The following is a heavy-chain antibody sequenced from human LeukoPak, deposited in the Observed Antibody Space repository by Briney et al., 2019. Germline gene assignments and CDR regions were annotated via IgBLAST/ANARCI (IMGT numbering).Heavy chain of an antibody. V-gene: IGHV1-69*04. CDR1: GDTFSNYA. Sequence: GASVKVSCKASGDTFSNYAISWVRQAPGQGLAWVGRIIPSLGTPNYAQKFQGRVTITADRSTTTAYMELSSLRFEDTAVYYCARAGSSRFSVPYYFNYWGQGTPVTVSS. CDR2: IIPSLGTP. CDR3: ARAGSSRFSVPYYFNY. J-gene: IGHJ4*02. D-gene: IGHD6-13*01.